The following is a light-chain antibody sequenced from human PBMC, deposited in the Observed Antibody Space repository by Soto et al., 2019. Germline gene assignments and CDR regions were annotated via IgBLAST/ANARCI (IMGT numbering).Light chain of an antibody. CDR3: QQYYSKPLT. CDR2: WAS. Sequence: DIVMTQSPDSLAVSLGERATINCKSSQSVLYSSNNKKYLGWYQQKVGQPPKLLIYWASTRESGVPDRFSGSGSGTDFTLTISSLQAEDVAVYYCQQYYSKPLTFGGGTKVEIK. J-gene: IGKJ4*01. V-gene: IGKV4-1*01. CDR1: QSVLYSSNNKKY.